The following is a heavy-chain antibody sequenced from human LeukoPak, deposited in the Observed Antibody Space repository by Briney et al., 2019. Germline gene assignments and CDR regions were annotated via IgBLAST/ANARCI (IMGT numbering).Heavy chain of an antibody. CDR1: GFTFNSYS. CDR3: ARSNAAAGTYFDY. Sequence: GGSLRLSCAASGFTFNSYSMNWVRQAPGKGLEWVSSISSSSSYIYYADSVKGRFAISRDNAKNSLYLQMNSLRAEDTAVYYCARSNAAAGTYFDYWGQGTLVTVSS. J-gene: IGHJ4*02. D-gene: IGHD6-13*01. V-gene: IGHV3-21*01. CDR2: ISSSSSYI.